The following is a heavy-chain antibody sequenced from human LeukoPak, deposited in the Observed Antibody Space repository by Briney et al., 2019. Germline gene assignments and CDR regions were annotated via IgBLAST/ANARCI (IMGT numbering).Heavy chain of an antibody. J-gene: IGHJ4*02. CDR1: GGSISSYY. Sequence: SSETLSLTCTVSGGSISSYYWSWIRQPPGKGLEWIGYIYYSGSTNYNPSLKSRVTISVDTAKNQFSLKLSSVTAADTAVYYCARGGKEGITFDYWGQGTLVTVSS. V-gene: IGHV4-59*01. CDR2: IYYSGST. CDR3: ARGGKEGITFDY.